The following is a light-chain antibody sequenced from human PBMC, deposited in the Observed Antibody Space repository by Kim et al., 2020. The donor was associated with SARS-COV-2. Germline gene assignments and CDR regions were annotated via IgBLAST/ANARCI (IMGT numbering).Light chain of an antibody. CDR2: YDS. J-gene: IGLJ2*01. Sequence: SVAPGKTARITCGGNNIGSKSVHWYQQKPGQAPVLVIYYDSDRPSGIPERFSGSNSGNTATLTISRVEAVDEADYYCQVWDSSSVVFGGGTQLTVL. V-gene: IGLV3-21*04. CDR1: NIGSKS. CDR3: QVWDSSSVV.